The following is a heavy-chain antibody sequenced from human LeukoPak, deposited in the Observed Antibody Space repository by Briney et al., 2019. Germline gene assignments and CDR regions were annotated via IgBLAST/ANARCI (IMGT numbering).Heavy chain of an antibody. J-gene: IGHJ4*02. CDR1: GFTFSSYN. CDR3: ARDRIAVAATETSFDY. CDR2: ISGSSSCI. D-gene: IGHD6-19*01. Sequence: GGSLRLSCAASGFTFSSYNMNWVRQAPGKGLEWVSSISGSSSCIYYADSVKGRFTISRGNAKDSLYLQMSSLRAEDTAMYYCARDRIAVAATETSFDYWGQGTLVTVSS. V-gene: IGHV3-21*01.